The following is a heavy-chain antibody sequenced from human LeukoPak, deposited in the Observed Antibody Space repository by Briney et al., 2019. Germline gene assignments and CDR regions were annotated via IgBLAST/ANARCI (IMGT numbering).Heavy chain of an antibody. D-gene: IGHD4-23*01. J-gene: IGHJ4*02. CDR1: GGSFSGYY. Sequence: SETLSLTCAVYGGSFSGYYWSWIRQPAGKGLEWIGRIYTSGSTKYNPSLKSRVTISVDTSKNQFSLKLSSVTAADTAVYYCARTDYGGDPFDYWGQGTLVTVSS. CDR2: IYTSGST. CDR3: ARTDYGGDPFDY. V-gene: IGHV4-59*10.